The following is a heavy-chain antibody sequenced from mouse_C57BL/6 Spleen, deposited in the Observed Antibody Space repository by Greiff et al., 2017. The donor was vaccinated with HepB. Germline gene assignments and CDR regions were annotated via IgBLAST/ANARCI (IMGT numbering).Heavy chain of an antibody. Sequence: SGPVLVKPGASVKMSCKASGYTFTDYYMNWVKQSHGKSLEWIGVINPYNGGTSYNQKFKGKATLTVDKSSSTAYMELNSLTSEDSAVYYCARGDYGRAMDYWGQGTSVTVSS. CDR1: GYTFTDYY. CDR3: ARGDYGRAMDY. J-gene: IGHJ4*01. V-gene: IGHV1-19*01. CDR2: INPYNGGT. D-gene: IGHD1-1*01.